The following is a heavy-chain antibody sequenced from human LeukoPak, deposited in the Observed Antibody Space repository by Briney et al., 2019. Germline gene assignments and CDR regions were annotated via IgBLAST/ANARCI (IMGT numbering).Heavy chain of an antibody. Sequence: GGSLRLSCEGSGFTFSNYWMSWVRQAPGKGLEWVANIRQDGGTKNYVDSVKGRFTISRDNAKKSMYLQMNSLRAEDTAVYYCAPPPIAATGNWGQGTLVTVSS. D-gene: IGHD6-13*01. V-gene: IGHV3-7*01. J-gene: IGHJ4*02. CDR3: APPPIAATGN. CDR2: IRQDGGTK. CDR1: GFTFSNYW.